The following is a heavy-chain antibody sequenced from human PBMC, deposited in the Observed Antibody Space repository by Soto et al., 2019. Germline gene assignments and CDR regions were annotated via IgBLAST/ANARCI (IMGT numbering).Heavy chain of an antibody. CDR2: IIPIFGTA. CDR1: GGTFSTYA. V-gene: IGHV1-69*06. J-gene: IGHJ6*02. Sequence: SVKVSCKASGGTFSTYAISWVRQAPGQGLEWMGGIIPIFGTANYAQKFQGRVTITADKSTSTAYMELSSLRSEDTAVYYCARERWNYADYYYGMDVWGQWTTVTVSS. CDR3: ARERWNYADYYYGMDV. D-gene: IGHD1-7*01.